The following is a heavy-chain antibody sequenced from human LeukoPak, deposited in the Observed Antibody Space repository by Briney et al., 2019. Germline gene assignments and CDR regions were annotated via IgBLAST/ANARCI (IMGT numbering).Heavy chain of an antibody. CDR1: GFTFSSYS. Sequence: GGSLRLSCAASGFTFSSYSMNWVRQAPGKGLEWVSSISASGTYIYYADSVKGRFTISRDNAKNSLYLQMNSLRAEDTAVYYCATTAGRTGGNSWGQGALVTVSS. D-gene: IGHD3-16*01. V-gene: IGHV3-21*01. CDR2: ISASGTYI. J-gene: IGHJ4*02. CDR3: ATTAGRTGGNS.